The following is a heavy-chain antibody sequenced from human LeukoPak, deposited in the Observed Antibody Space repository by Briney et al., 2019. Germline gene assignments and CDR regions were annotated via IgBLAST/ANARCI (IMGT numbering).Heavy chain of an antibody. CDR3: ATARRGATHDAFDI. Sequence: GGSLTLFCAASGITFSSYGMSWVRQAPGKGLECVSSISSNSSYTYYVDSVKGRFTISRDNAKNSLYLQMNSLRAEDTALYYCATARRGATHDAFDIWGHGTMVSVSS. CDR1: GITFSSYG. D-gene: IGHD1-26*01. J-gene: IGHJ3*02. CDR2: ISSNSSYT. V-gene: IGHV3-21*01.